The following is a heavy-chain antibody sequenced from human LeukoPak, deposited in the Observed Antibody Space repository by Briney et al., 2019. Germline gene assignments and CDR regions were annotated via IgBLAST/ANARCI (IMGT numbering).Heavy chain of an antibody. V-gene: IGHV4-4*02. CDR2: IYHSGSI. CDR3: ARAFLVGYSPEEYFFDY. CDR1: GGSISSSNW. Sequence: SETLSLTCAVSGGSISSSNWWSWVRQSPGKGLELIGEIYHSGSINYNPSLKSRVTISVDKSKNQFSLKLNSVTAADTAVYYCARAFLVGYSPEEYFFDYWGQGALVTVSS. D-gene: IGHD2-15*01. J-gene: IGHJ4*02.